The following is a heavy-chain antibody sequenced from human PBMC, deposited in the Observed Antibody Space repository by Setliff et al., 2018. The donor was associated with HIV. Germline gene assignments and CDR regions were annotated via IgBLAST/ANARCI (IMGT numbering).Heavy chain of an antibody. Sequence: RASVKVSCKASGGTFSRLAISWVRQAPGQGLEWMGWISGYNGQTNYAQKFQGRVTITADESASTAYMELSSLRSDDTAVYYCARDSKIAVAGGDYYYMDVWGKGTTVTVSS. CDR3: ARDSKIAVAGGDYYYMDV. J-gene: IGHJ6*03. D-gene: IGHD6-19*01. CDR1: GGTFSRLA. CDR2: ISGYNGQT. V-gene: IGHV1-69*13.